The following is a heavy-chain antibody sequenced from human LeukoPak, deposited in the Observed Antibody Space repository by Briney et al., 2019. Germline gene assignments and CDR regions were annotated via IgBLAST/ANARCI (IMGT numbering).Heavy chain of an antibody. D-gene: IGHD1-1*01. V-gene: IGHV3-15*01. CDR3: ARSQGTPGGAFDI. J-gene: IGHJ3*02. CDR2: IKSKTDGGTT. CDR1: GFTFSNAW. Sequence: GGSLRLSCAASGFTFSNAWMSWVRQAPGKGLEWVGRIKSKTDGGTTDYAAPVKGRFTISRDDSKNTLYLQMTSLRAEDTAVYYCARSQGTPGGAFDIWGQGTMVTVSS.